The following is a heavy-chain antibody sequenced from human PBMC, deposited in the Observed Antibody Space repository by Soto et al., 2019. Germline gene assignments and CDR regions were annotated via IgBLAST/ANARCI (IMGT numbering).Heavy chain of an antibody. CDR3: ARDERDSCSGGDCFYFDY. J-gene: IGHJ4*02. V-gene: IGHV1-18*01. CDR1: GGTFSSYA. CDR2: ISTYNGNT. D-gene: IGHD2-21*02. Sequence: ASVKVSCKASGGTFSSYAISWVRQAPGRGLEWLGWISTYNGNTNSAPRLQGRLTLTTDTSTNTAYMELRSLTSDDTAVYYCARDERDSCSGGDCFYFDYWGQGTLVTVSS.